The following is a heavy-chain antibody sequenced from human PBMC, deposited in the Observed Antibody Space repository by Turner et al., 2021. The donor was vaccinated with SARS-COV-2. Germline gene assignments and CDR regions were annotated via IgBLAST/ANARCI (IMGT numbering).Heavy chain of an antibody. CDR2: ISASGGVT. Sequence: EVQLLESGGGLLQPGGSLRLSCAASGFTFSTFAMTWVRQAPGRGLEWVSAISASGGVTHYADSVKGRFTISRDNSKSTLYLQVNSLRAEDTAMYYCAADCTSASCYSRNADYWGQGTLVTVSS. D-gene: IGHD2-2*01. J-gene: IGHJ4*02. CDR3: AADCTSASCYSRNADY. CDR1: GFTFSTFA. V-gene: IGHV3-23*01.